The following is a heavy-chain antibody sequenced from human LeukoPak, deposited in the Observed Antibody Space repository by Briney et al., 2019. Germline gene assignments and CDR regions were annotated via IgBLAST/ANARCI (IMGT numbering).Heavy chain of an antibody. J-gene: IGHJ3*02. CDR2: IYSGGST. CDR3: ARVTGWLQLHDAFDI. CDR1: GFTVSSNY. D-gene: IGHD5-24*01. V-gene: IGHV3-66*01. Sequence: PGGSLRLSCAASGFTVSSNYMSWVRQAPGKGLEWVSVIYSGGSTYYADSVKGRFTISRDNSRNTLYLQMNSLRAEDTAVYYCARVTGWLQLHDAFDIWGQGTMVTVSS.